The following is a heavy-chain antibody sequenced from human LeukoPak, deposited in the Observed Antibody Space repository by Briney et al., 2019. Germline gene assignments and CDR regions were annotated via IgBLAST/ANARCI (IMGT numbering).Heavy chain of an antibody. CDR1: GFTFSSYA. V-gene: IGHV3-23*01. CDR2: ISGSGGST. J-gene: IGHJ6*04. Sequence: GGSLRLSCAASGFTFSSYAMSWVRQAPGKGLEWVSAISGSGGSTYYADSVKGRFTISRDNSKNTLYLQMNSLRAEDTAVYYCARDLGDIVPLYGMDVWGKGTTVTVSS. CDR3: ARDLGDIVPLYGMDV. D-gene: IGHD2-15*01.